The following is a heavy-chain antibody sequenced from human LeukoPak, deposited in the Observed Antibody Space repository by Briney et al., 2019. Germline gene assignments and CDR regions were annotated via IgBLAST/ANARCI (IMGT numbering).Heavy chain of an antibody. V-gene: IGHV4-34*01. CDR1: GGPFSGYY. CDR2: INHSGST. D-gene: IGHD3-9*01. CDR3: ARGRVRRYFDSYYFDY. Sequence: PSETLSLTCAVYGGPFSGYYWSWIRQPPGKGLEWIGEINHSGSTNYNPSLKSRVTISVDTSKNQFSLKLSSVTAADTAVYYCARGRVRRYFDSYYFDYWGQGTLVTVSS. J-gene: IGHJ4*02.